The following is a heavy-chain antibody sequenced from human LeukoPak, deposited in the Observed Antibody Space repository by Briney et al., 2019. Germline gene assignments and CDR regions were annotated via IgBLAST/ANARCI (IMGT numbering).Heavy chain of an antibody. J-gene: IGHJ4*02. D-gene: IGHD3-22*01. CDR1: GFTFSSYA. CDR2: ISGSGGSA. CDR3: ARRAGDYSHPYDY. Sequence: GGSLRLSCAASGFTFSSYAMSWVRQAPGKGLEWVSAISGSGGSAYYADSVKGRFTISRDNSKNTLYLQMNSLRAEDTAVYYCARRAGDYSHPYDYWGQGTLVTVSS. V-gene: IGHV3-23*01.